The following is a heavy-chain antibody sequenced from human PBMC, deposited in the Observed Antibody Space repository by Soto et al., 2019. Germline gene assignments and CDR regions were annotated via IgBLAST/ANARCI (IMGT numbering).Heavy chain of an antibody. J-gene: IGHJ3*02. CDR3: ARVKGYCSSTSCSCDAFDI. CDR1: GFTFSSYS. Sequence: EVQLVESGGGLVQPGGSLRLSCAASGFTFSSYSMNWVRQAPGKGLEWVSYISSSSSTIYYADSVKGRFTISRDNAKNSLYLQMNSLRAADTAVYYCARVKGYCSSTSCSCDAFDIWGQGTMVTVSS. V-gene: IGHV3-48*01. CDR2: ISSSSSTI. D-gene: IGHD2-2*01.